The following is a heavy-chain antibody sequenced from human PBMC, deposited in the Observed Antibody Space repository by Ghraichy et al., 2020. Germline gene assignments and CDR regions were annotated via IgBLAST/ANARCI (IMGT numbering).Heavy chain of an antibody. D-gene: IGHD5-12*01. CDR1: GYTLTELS. CDR2: FDPEDGET. J-gene: IGHJ4*02. Sequence: ASVKVSCKVSGYTLTELSMHWVRQAPGKGLECMGGFDPEDGETIYAQKFQGRVTMTEDTSTDTAYMELSSLRSEDTAVYYCATDRTVDLGGRINHLDYWGQGTLVTVSS. V-gene: IGHV1-24*01. CDR3: ATDRTVDLGGRINHLDY.